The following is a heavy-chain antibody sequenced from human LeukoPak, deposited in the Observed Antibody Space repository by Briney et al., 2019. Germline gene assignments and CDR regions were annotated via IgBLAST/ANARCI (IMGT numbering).Heavy chain of an antibody. CDR3: ARDPRDCSSTSCGYLDY. D-gene: IGHD2-2*01. CDR1: GFTFSSYA. CDR2: ISYDGSNK. J-gene: IGHJ4*02. Sequence: GRSLRLSRAASGFTFSSYAMLWVRQAPGKGLEWVAVISYDGSNKYYADSVKGRFTISRDNSKNTLYLQMNSLRAEDTAVYYCARDPRDCSSTSCGYLDYWGQGTLVTVSS. V-gene: IGHV3-30*04.